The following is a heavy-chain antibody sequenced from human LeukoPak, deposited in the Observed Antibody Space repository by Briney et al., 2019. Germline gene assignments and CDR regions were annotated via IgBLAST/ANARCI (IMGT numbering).Heavy chain of an antibody. Sequence: GGSLRLSCAASGFTVSSNYMNWVRQAPGKGLEWVSATSGDGAVTYYADSVKGRFTISRDNSKNTLYLQMNSLRAVDTAVYYCAKHGGIYYAFDIWGQGTMVTVSS. D-gene: IGHD1-26*01. CDR1: GFTVSSNY. CDR2: TSGDGAVT. CDR3: AKHGGIYYAFDI. V-gene: IGHV3-23*01. J-gene: IGHJ3*02.